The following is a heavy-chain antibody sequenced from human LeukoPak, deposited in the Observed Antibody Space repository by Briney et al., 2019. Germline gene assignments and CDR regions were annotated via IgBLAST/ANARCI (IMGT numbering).Heavy chain of an antibody. CDR3: VRGLYGLGWDY. D-gene: IGHD2-8*01. J-gene: IGHJ4*02. Sequence: GESLRLSCSASRFSLSSYNMHWVRQAPGKGLEFVSGVSSDCGTTDYADSARDRFTISRDNSNNTLYLQMSSLRTEDTAIYYCVRGLYGLGWDYWGPGTLVTVPS. CDR1: RFSLSSYN. V-gene: IGHV3-64D*06. CDR2: VSSDCGTT.